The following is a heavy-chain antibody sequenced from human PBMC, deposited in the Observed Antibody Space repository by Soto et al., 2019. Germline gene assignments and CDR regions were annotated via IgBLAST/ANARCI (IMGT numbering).Heavy chain of an antibody. CDR1: GYPFTSYL. Sequence: QVQLLQSGAEVKKPGASVKVSCKASGYPFTSYLVHWVRQAPGQGLEWMGIINPSDESATYAQRFRGRVTITRDTSTSTVYMELNSLTSDDTAVYYCARVQFSSAWRYAGDYWGQGTLVTVSS. D-gene: IGHD6-19*01. CDR2: INPSDESA. J-gene: IGHJ4*02. V-gene: IGHV1-46*01. CDR3: ARVQFSSAWRYAGDY.